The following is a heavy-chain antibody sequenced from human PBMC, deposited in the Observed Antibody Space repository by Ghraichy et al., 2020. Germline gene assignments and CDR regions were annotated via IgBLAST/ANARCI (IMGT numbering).Heavy chain of an antibody. CDR2: IYYSGNT. J-gene: IGHJ4*02. V-gene: IGHV4-59*01. CDR1: GGSISCYY. Sequence: LTCTVSGGSISCYYWSWIRQPPGMGLEWIGYIYYSGNTNYNPSLKSRVAISRDTSKTQFSLRLTSVTAADTAVYYCARGLYGSNWYAVDFWGQGTLVTVSS. D-gene: IGHD6-13*01. CDR3: ARGLYGSNWYAVDF.